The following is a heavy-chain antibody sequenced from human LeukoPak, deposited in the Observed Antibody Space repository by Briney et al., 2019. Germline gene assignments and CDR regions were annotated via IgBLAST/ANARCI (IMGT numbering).Heavy chain of an antibody. CDR2: IKQDGSEK. V-gene: IGHV3-7*03. Sequence: GGSLRLSCAASGFTFSSYEMNWVRQAPGKGLEWVANIKQDGSEKYYVDSVKGRFTISRDNAKNSLYLQMNSLRAEDTAVYYCASGNGMDVWGKGTTVTVSS. CDR1: GFTFSSYE. D-gene: IGHD1-26*01. J-gene: IGHJ6*04. CDR3: ASGNGMDV.